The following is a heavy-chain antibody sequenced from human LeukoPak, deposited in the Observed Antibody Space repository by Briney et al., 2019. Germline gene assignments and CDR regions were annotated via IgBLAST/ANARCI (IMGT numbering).Heavy chain of an antibody. CDR1: GGSISSSNYY. D-gene: IGHD3-16*02. Sequence: SETLSLTCTVPGGSISSSNYYWGWIRQPPGKGLEWIGSIYCSGSTHYNPSLKSRVTISVDTSKNQFSLKLSSVTAADTAVYYCARGDYVWGSYRYYFDYWGQGTLVTVSS. CDR3: ARGDYVWGSYRYYFDY. J-gene: IGHJ4*02. CDR2: IYCSGST. V-gene: IGHV4-39*01.